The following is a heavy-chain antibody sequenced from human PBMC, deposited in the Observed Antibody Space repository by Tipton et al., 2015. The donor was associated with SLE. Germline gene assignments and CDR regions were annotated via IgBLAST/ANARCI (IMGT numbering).Heavy chain of an antibody. Sequence: TLSLTCAVYGGSFSGYYWSWIRQPPGKGLEWIGEINHSGSTNYNPSLKSRVTISVDTSKNQFSLKLSSVTAADTAVYYCAREGTKSWYFDLWGRGTLVTVSS. CDR2: INHSGST. CDR3: AREGTKSWYFDL. D-gene: IGHD2-2*01. V-gene: IGHV4-34*01. J-gene: IGHJ2*01. CDR1: GGSFSGYY.